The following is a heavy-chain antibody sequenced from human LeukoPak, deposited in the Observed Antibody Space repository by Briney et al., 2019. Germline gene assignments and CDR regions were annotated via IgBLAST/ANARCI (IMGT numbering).Heavy chain of an antibody. CDR2: IIPIFGAA. J-gene: IGHJ5*02. D-gene: IGHD2-15*01. V-gene: IGHV1-69*13. Sequence: EASVKVSCKASGGIFSNYAISLVRQAPGQGLEWMGGIIPIFGAANYAQKFQGRVTITADESASTAYMVLSSLRSEDTAVYYCARVLNSRRRRGGNCYSDFDRWFDPWGQGTLVTVSS. CDR3: ARVLNSRRRRGGNCYSDFDRWFDP. CDR1: GGIFSNYA.